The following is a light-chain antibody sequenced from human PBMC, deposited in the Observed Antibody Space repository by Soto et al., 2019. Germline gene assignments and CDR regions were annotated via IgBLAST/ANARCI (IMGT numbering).Light chain of an antibody. CDR2: DVS. CDR1: ISDVGGYNF. V-gene: IGLV2-14*03. J-gene: IGLJ1*01. CDR3: SSVTGCNYV. Sequence: QSALTQPASVSGSPGQSITISCTGTISDVGGYNFVSWYQQYPGKAPKLMICDVSNRPSGVSNRFSGSKSGNTASLTISGLQAEDEADYYCSSVTGCNYVFGTGTKVTDL.